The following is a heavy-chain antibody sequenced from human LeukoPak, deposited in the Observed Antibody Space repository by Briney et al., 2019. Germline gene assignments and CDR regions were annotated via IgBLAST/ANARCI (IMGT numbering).Heavy chain of an antibody. D-gene: IGHD5-24*01. J-gene: IGHJ4*02. CDR1: GGSVSSYY. V-gene: IGHV4-59*02. Sequence: SETLSLTCTVSGGSVSSYYWSWIRQPPGKGLEWIGYIYYSGSTNYNPSLKSRVTISVDTSKNQFSLKLSSVTAADTAVYYCARDGDGSGVAKYWGQGTLVTVSS. CDR2: IYYSGST. CDR3: ARDGDGSGVAKY.